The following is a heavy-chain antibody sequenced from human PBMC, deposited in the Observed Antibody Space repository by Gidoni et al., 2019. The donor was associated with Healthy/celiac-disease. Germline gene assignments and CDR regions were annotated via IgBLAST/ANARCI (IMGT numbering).Heavy chain of an antibody. V-gene: IGHV3-20*04. CDR1: GFTFDAYG. CDR2: INWNGGST. D-gene: IGHD3-22*01. CDR3: ARGRPYYYDSSGQAAGYFDY. Sequence: EVQLVESGGGVVRPGGSLRLSCSASGFTFDAYGLSRVRQAPGKGLEWVSGINWNGGSTGYADSVKGRFTISRDNAKNSLYLQMNSLRAEDTALYYCARGRPYYYDSSGQAAGYFDYWGQGTLVTVSS. J-gene: IGHJ4*02.